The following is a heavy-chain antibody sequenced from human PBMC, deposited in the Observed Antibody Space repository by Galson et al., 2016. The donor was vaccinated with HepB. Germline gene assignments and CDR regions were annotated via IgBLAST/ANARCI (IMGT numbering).Heavy chain of an antibody. CDR3: ARQARYNNWFDP. Sequence: LSLTCSVSGDSISSSYYYWGWIRQPPGKGLEWIGSIDYTGTIYYNPSLKSRVTISVDTSKNQFSLKLTSVTATDTAAFYCARQARYNNWFDPWGQGTLVTVSS. D-gene: IGHD5-18*01. CDR1: GDSISSSYYY. V-gene: IGHV4-39*01. J-gene: IGHJ5*02. CDR2: IDYTGTI.